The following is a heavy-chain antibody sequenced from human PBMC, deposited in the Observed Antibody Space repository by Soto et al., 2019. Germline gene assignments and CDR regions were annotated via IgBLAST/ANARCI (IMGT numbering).Heavy chain of an antibody. CDR2: IFPSDSDT. D-gene: IGHD3-22*01. CDR3: ARKDKSGYFNWFDP. CDR1: GYKFTSYW. J-gene: IGHJ5*02. V-gene: IGHV5-51*01. Sequence: GESLKISCRTSGYKFTSYWIAWVRQMPGKGLEWMGIIFPSDSDTRYSPSFQGQVTISADRSTSTVFLQWASLKASDTAVYFCARKDKSGYFNWFDPWGQGTLVTVS.